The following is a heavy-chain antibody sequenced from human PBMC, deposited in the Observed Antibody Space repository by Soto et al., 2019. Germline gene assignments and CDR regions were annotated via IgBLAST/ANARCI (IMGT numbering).Heavy chain of an antibody. Sequence: GSLRLSCVGSGFIFSNNGMHWVRQTPGKGLEWVAFMSYDGSDTFYADSVKGRFTISRDNSKNTLFLNMSNLRAEDTAMYYCTIVRVADSALDHWGQGTLVTVSS. CDR2: MSYDGSDT. J-gene: IGHJ4*02. D-gene: IGHD3-10*02. V-gene: IGHV3-30*02. CDR3: TIVRVADSALDH. CDR1: GFIFSNNG.